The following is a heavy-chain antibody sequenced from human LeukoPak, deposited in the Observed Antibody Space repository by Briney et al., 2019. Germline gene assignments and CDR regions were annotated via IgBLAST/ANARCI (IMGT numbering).Heavy chain of an antibody. D-gene: IGHD3-10*01. CDR2: IYYNGST. J-gene: IGHJ6*02. CDR3: ARSLRSNNYGMEV. Sequence: PSETLSLTCTVSGGSISSYYWSWIRQPPGKGPEWIGYIYYNGSTNYNPALKSRVTISVDTSKHKFYLKLSSVTAAATDVYSCARSLRSNNYGMEVWGQGTTVTVSS. CDR1: GGSISSYY. V-gene: IGHV4-59*01.